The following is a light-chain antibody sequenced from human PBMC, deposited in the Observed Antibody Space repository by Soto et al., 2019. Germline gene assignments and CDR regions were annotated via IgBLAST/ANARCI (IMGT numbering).Light chain of an antibody. V-gene: IGKV1-5*03. CDR1: QSISSW. J-gene: IGKJ2*01. CDR3: QQYNSRMYT. Sequence: DIQMTQSPSTLSASVGDRVTITCRASQSISSWLAWYQQKPVKAPKLLIYKASSLESGVPSRFGGSGSGTEFTLTISSLQPDDFATYYCQQYNSRMYTFGQGTKLEIK. CDR2: KAS.